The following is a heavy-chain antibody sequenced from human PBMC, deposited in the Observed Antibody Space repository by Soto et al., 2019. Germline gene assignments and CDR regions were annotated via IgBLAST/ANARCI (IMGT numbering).Heavy chain of an antibody. CDR2: ISADGKNK. J-gene: IGHJ6*02. V-gene: IGHV3-30*18. CDR1: GFIFSTNG. CDR3: AKLSHSGWHHHYYGMDV. Sequence: QVQLVESGGGVVQPGTSLRLSCAASGFIFSTNGMYWVRQAPGKGLEWVALISADGKNKWHADSVQGRFTISRDISKTALYLQMNSLRPEDTAVYYCAKLSHSGWHHHYYGMDVWGQGTTVTVSS. D-gene: IGHD6-19*01.